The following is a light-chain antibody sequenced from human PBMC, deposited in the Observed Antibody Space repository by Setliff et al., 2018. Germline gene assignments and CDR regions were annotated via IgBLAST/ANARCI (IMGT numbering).Light chain of an antibody. CDR1: SSDVGGYNY. J-gene: IGLJ1*01. Sequence: QSALTQPPSVSGSPGQSVTISCTGTSSDVGGYNYVSWYQQHPGKAPKLMIYEVSKRPSGVPDRFSGSKPGNTASLTVSGLQAEDEADYYCSSYAGSNNFPYVFGTGTKVTVL. CDR3: SSYAGSNNFPYV. CDR2: EVS. V-gene: IGLV2-8*01.